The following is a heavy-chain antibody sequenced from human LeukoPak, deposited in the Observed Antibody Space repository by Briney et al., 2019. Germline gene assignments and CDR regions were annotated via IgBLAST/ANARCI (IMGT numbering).Heavy chain of an antibody. V-gene: IGHV4-34*01. CDR3: ARRYPYYYYMDV. Sequence: SETLSLTCAVYGGSFSGYYWSWIRQPPGKGLEWIGEINHSGSTNYNPSLKSRVTISVDTSKNQFSLKLSSVTAADTAVYYCARRYPYYYYMDVWGKGTTVTVSS. CDR1: GGSFSGYY. D-gene: IGHD2-2*01. CDR2: INHSGST. J-gene: IGHJ6*03.